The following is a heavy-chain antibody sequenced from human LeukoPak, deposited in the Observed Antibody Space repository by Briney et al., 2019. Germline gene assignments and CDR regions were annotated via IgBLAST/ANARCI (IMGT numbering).Heavy chain of an antibody. V-gene: IGHV1-69*05. CDR1: GGTFSSYA. D-gene: IGHD2-8*01. CDR3: ARALAGPVSAHYYYYYLDV. Sequence: ASVKVSCKASGGTFSSYAISWVRQAPGQGLEWMGGIIPISGTANYAQKFQGRVTITTDESTSTAYMELSSLRSEDTAVYYCARALAGPVSAHYYYYYLDVWGKGTTVTVSS. CDR2: IIPISGTA. J-gene: IGHJ6*03.